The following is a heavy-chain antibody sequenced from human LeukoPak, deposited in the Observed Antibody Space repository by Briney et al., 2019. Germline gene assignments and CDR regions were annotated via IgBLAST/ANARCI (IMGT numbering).Heavy chain of an antibody. Sequence: PSETLSLTCTVSGGSISSYYWSWIRQPPGKGLEWIGYIYYSGSTNYNPSLKSRVTISVDTSKNQFSLKLSSVTAADTAVYYCARHRCSGGSCYPMNWFDPWGQGTLVTVSS. D-gene: IGHD2-15*01. CDR2: IYYSGST. V-gene: IGHV4-59*08. CDR3: ARHRCSGGSCYPMNWFDP. CDR1: GGSISSYY. J-gene: IGHJ5*02.